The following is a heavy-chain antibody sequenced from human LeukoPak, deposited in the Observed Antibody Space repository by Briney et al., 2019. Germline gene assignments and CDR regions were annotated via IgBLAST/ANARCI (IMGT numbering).Heavy chain of an antibody. CDR3: AKGGAVAGSPILIDY. Sequence: GGSLRLSCAASGFTFGSYGMSWVRQAPGKGLEWVSGISGSGGSTYYADSVKGRFTISRDNSKNTLFLQMNSLRAEDTAVYYCAKGGAVAGSPILIDYWGQGTLVTVSS. D-gene: IGHD6-19*01. CDR2: ISGSGGST. CDR1: GFTFGSYG. J-gene: IGHJ4*02. V-gene: IGHV3-23*01.